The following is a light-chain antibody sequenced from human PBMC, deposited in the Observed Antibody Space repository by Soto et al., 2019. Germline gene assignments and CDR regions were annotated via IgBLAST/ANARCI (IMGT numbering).Light chain of an antibody. J-gene: IGKJ5*01. Sequence: EIVLAQSPCTLSLSQGDRATLSCKTSQSVSSTYLAWYQQKPGQAPRLLIYGASTRASGIPARFSGSGSGTEFTLTISSLQSEDFAVYYCQQYNNWPPITFGQGTRLEIK. CDR2: GAS. CDR1: QSVSSTY. V-gene: IGKV3-15*01. CDR3: QQYNNWPPIT.